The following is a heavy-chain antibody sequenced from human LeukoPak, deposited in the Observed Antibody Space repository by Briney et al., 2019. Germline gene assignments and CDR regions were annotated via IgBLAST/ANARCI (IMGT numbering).Heavy chain of an antibody. D-gene: IGHD1-26*01. CDR3: ARDKELLRTFDY. CDR2: IYHSGST. V-gene: IGHV4-4*02. J-gene: IGHJ4*02. Sequence: SEALSLTCAVSGGSISSSNWWSWVGQPPGKGLEWIGEIYHSGSTNYNPSLKSRFTISVDKSKNQFSLKLSSVTAADTAVYYCARDKELLRTFDYWGQGTLVTVSS. CDR1: GGSISSSNW.